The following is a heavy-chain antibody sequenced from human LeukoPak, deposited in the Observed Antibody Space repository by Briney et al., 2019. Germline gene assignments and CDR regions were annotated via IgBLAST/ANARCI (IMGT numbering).Heavy chain of an antibody. CDR1: GFTFSSHW. J-gene: IGHJ4*02. D-gene: IGHD3/OR15-3a*01. CDR2: ISPDASYK. CDR3: ARGLGGTGARYFDY. Sequence: PGGSLRLSCAASGFTFSSHWMTWVRQAPGKGLEWVAIISPDASYKKYVDSVKGRFTISRDNAENSLYLQMNSLKTEDTAVYYCARGLGGTGARYFDYWGQGTLVTVSS. V-gene: IGHV3-7*03.